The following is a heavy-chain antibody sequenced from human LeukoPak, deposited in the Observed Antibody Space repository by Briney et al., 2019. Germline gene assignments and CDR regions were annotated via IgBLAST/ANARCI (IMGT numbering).Heavy chain of an antibody. CDR2: ISSSGSTI. Sequence: GGSLRLSCAASGFTFSSYEMNWVRQAPGKGLEWVSYISSSGSTIYYADPVKGRFTISRDNAKNSLYLQMNSLRAEDTAVYYCASSYYGMDVWGQGTTVTVSS. CDR3: ASSYYGMDV. CDR1: GFTFSSYE. J-gene: IGHJ6*02. V-gene: IGHV3-48*03.